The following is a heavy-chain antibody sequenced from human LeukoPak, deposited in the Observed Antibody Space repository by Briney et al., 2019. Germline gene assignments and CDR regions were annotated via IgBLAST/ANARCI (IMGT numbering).Heavy chain of an antibody. J-gene: IGHJ4*02. CDR3: ARVGYSNSYDY. Sequence: ASMKVSCKASGYTFTNFDINWVRQAPGQGLEWMGWMNPNTGNAGYAQKFQDRVTITWDASVSTAYMDLSSLRSEDTAVYYCARVGYSNSYDYWGQGTLVTVSS. CDR1: GYTFTNFD. CDR2: MNPNTGNA. D-gene: IGHD4-11*01. V-gene: IGHV1-8*03.